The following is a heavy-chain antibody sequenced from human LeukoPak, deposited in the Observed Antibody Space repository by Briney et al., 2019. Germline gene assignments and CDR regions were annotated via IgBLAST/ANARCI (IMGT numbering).Heavy chain of an antibody. J-gene: IGHJ4*02. CDR3: ARDNNWNDAFDY. Sequence: GGSLRLSCAASGFTFSSYWMHWVRQAPGKGLVWVSRINTDGSGTSYADSVKGRFTISRDNAKNTLYLQMNSLRAEDTAVYYCARDNNWNDAFDYWGQGTQVTVSS. D-gene: IGHD1-1*01. V-gene: IGHV3-74*01. CDR2: INTDGSGT. CDR1: GFTFSSYW.